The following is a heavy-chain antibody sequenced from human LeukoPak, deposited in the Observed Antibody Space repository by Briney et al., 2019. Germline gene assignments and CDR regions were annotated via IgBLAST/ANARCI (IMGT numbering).Heavy chain of an antibody. CDR2: INSDGSST. V-gene: IGHV3-74*01. D-gene: IGHD6-19*01. J-gene: IGHJ4*02. CDR1: GFTFSSYW. Sequence: GGSLRLSCAASGFTFSSYWMHWVRQAPGKRLVWVSRINSDGSSTSYADSVKGRFTISRDNAKNTLYLQMNSLRAEDTAVYYCASGSGWYSPDYWGQGTLVTVSS. CDR3: ASGSGWYSPDY.